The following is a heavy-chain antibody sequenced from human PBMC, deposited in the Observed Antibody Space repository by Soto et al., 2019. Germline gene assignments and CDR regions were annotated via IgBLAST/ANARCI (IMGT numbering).Heavy chain of an antibody. Sequence: QVQLQESGPGLVKPSQTLSLTCTVSGVSISSGGYYWSWIRQPPGKGLEWIGYIYYSGYAYYNPSLKSRVIISVDTSKNPFSLNLTSVTAADTAIYYCARRPQGDRGNWFDPWGQGTLVTVSS. CDR3: ARRPQGDRGNWFDP. CDR2: IYYSGYA. CDR1: GVSISSGGYY. D-gene: IGHD3-16*01. V-gene: IGHV4-31*03. J-gene: IGHJ5*02.